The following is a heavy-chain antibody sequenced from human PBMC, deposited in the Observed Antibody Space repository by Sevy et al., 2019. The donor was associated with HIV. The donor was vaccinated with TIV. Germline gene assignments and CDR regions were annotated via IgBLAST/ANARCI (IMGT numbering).Heavy chain of an antibody. CDR2: IWYDGTNK. V-gene: IGHV3-33*01. J-gene: IGHJ4*02. CDR3: AREHIAVAGIGYYLDY. CDR1: GFTFSGYG. Sequence: GGSLRFSCAASGFTFSGYGMHWVRQAPGKGLEWVAVIWYDGTNKYYTDSVKGRFTISRDNSKNTLYLQMNSLRAEDTAVYYCAREHIAVAGIGYYLDYRGQGTLVTVSS. D-gene: IGHD6-19*01.